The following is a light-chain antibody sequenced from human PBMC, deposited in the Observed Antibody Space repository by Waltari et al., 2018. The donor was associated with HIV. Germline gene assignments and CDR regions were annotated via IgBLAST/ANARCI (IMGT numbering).Light chain of an antibody. Sequence: YVLPQPPSVSVAPGKTARITCGGNNLGRKSVHWYQQKPGQPPVLVIYYDTARPSGIPERFSGSNSGNTATLTISSVEAGDEADYYCQVWDSSSDHRVFGGGTKLTVL. CDR1: NLGRKS. CDR2: YDT. J-gene: IGLJ3*02. V-gene: IGLV3-21*04. CDR3: QVWDSSSDHRV.